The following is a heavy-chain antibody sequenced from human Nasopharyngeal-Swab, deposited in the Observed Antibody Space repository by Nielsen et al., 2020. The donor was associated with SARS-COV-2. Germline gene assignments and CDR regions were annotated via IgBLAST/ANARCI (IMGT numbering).Heavy chain of an antibody. CDR1: GFTFSGPA. CDR3: TSRNPETGGY. V-gene: IGHV3-73*01. D-gene: IGHD1-14*01. Sequence: GASLKISCAASGFTFSGPAMHWVRQASGKGLEWVGRIRSKANSYATAYAASVKGRFTISRDDSKNTAYLQMNSLKTEDTAVYYCTSRNPETGGYWGQGTLVTVSS. CDR2: IRSKANSYAT. J-gene: IGHJ4*02.